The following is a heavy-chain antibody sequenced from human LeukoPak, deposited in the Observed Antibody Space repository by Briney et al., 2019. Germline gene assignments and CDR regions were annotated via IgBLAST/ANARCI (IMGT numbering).Heavy chain of an antibody. CDR2: INPNTGGT. D-gene: IGHD3-10*01. J-gene: IGHJ4*02. CDR3: ASLGDFFGSGSYAPFDY. Sequence: ASVKVSYKASGYTFTSYYMHWVRQAPGQGLEWMGWINPNTGGTNYAQKLQGRVTMTRDTSITTAYMELSRLTSDDTAVYYCASLGDFFGSGSYAPFDYWGQGSLVTVSS. V-gene: IGHV1-2*02. CDR1: GYTFTSYY.